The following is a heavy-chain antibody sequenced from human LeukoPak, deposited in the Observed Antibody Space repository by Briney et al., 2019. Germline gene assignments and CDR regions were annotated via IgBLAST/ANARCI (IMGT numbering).Heavy chain of an antibody. CDR2: ISFDGDNK. D-gene: IGHD2-15*01. CDR3: ARGRLGYCSGGSCYAPVDY. CDR1: GFTFSSYA. Sequence: PGGSLRLSYAASGFTFSSYAMHWVRQAPGKGLEWVALISFDGDNKYYADSVKGRFTISRDNSKNTLYLQMNNLRPEDTAVYSCARGRLGYCSGGSCYAPVDYWGQGTLVTVSS. J-gene: IGHJ4*02. V-gene: IGHV3-30*04.